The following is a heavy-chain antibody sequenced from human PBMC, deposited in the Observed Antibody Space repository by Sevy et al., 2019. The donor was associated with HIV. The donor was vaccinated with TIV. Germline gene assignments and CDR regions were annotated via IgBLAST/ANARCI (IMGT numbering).Heavy chain of an antibody. D-gene: IGHD1-1*01. V-gene: IGHV4-34*01. J-gene: IGHJ6*02. CDR1: GGSSSGYY. CDR2: ISHRGST. Sequence: SETLSLTCAVSGGSSSGYYWAWIRQSPGKGLEWIGEISHRGSTKYNPSLKSRVSISVDTSTDQISLRLTSLTAADTAVYYCARGGIMATTEYGMDVWGQGTTVTVSS. CDR3: ARGGIMATTEYGMDV.